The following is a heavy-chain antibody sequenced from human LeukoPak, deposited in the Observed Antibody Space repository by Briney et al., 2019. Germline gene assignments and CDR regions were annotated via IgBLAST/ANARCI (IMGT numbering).Heavy chain of an antibody. Sequence: SETLSLTCSVSGYSISSGYYWGWIRQPTGKGLEWIGSIYHSGSTYYNPSLKSRVTISVDTSKNQFSLKLSSVTAADTAVYYCARVESAYGDYDVWFDPWGQGTLVTVSS. D-gene: IGHD4-17*01. V-gene: IGHV4-38-2*02. CDR3: ARVESAYGDYDVWFDP. J-gene: IGHJ5*02. CDR2: IYHSGST. CDR1: GYSISSGYY.